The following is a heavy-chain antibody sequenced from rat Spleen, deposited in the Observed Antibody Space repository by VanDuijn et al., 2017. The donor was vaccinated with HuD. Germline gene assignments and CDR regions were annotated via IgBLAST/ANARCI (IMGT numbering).Heavy chain of an antibody. CDR3: IRESLPGYNSHWFVY. D-gene: IGHD1-4*01. Sequence: QVQLKESGPGLVQPSQTLSLTCTVSGFSLTSNGVSWVRQPPGKGLEWIAAISTGGNTYYNSALKSRRSISRDTSKSQVFLKMNSLQTEDTAIYFCIRESLPGYNSHWFVYWGQGTLVTVSS. V-gene: IGHV2S8*01. CDR1: GFSLTSNG. J-gene: IGHJ3*01. CDR2: ISTGGNT.